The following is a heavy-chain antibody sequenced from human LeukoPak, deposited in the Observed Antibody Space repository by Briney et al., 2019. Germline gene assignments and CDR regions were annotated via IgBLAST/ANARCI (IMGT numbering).Heavy chain of an antibody. V-gene: IGHV3-21*01. CDR3: ARGHQRPDY. CDR2: ISSSSNNI. Sequence: GGSLRLSCAASGFTFSTYTMNWVRQAPGKGLEWVSSISSSSNNINYADSVKGRFTISRDNAMNSVHLQMNSLRVEDTAVYYCARGHQRPDYWGQGTLITVSS. D-gene: IGHD6-25*01. J-gene: IGHJ4*02. CDR1: GFTFSTYT.